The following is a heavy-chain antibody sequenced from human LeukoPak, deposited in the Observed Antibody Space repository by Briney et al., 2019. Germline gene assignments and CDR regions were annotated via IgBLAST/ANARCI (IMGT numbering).Heavy chain of an antibody. D-gene: IGHD2-2*01. CDR2: INPSGGST. CDR3: AREIRYCSSTSCYPDYYYYYMDV. CDR1: GYTFTSYY. Sequence: ASVKVSCKASGYTFTSYYMHWVRQAPGQGLEWMGIINPSGGSTSYAQKLQGRVTMTTDTSTSTAYMELRSLRSDDTAVYYCAREIRYCSSTSCYPDYYYYYMDVWGKGTTVTVSS. J-gene: IGHJ6*03. V-gene: IGHV1-46*01.